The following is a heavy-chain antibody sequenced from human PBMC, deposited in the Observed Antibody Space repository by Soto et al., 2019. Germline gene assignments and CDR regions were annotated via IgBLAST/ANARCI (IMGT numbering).Heavy chain of an antibody. J-gene: IGHJ4*02. V-gene: IGHV3-23*01. CDR3: AKEMIASTMADFFDS. CDR1: EFTFSNYP. D-gene: IGHD2-21*01. Sequence: EVQLLESGGGLVQPGGSLRLSCTASEFTFSNYPMTWVRQPPGKGLKWVSTISATGGATLYADSVRGRFTVSRDNSKNTLYLQMPNLRADDTAVYFCAKEMIASTMADFFDSWGPGTLVTVSS. CDR2: ISATGGAT.